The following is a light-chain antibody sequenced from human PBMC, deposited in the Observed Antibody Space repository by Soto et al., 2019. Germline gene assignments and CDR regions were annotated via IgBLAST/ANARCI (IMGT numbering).Light chain of an antibody. Sequence: DIVMTQSPDSLAVSLCERATINCKSSQSVLYSSNSKNYLAWYQQKPGQPPELLIYWASTRESGVPDRFSGSGSGTDFTLTISSLQAEDVAVYYCQQYYSTPWTFGQGTKVEIK. CDR1: QSVLYSSNSKNY. CDR2: WAS. V-gene: IGKV4-1*01. J-gene: IGKJ1*01. CDR3: QQYYSTPWT.